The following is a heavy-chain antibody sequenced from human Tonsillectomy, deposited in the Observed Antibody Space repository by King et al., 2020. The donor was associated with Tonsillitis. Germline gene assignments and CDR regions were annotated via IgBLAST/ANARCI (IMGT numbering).Heavy chain of an antibody. V-gene: IGHV3-23*04. CDR2: ISRSGGAR. D-gene: IGHD2/OR15-2a*01. J-gene: IGHJ2*01. CDR1: GFTFSSYA. Sequence: VQLVESGGRLVQPGGSLRLSCAGSGFTFSSYAMSWVRQAPGKGLEWVSGISRSGGARFYAPSVKGRFTISRDNFENTLFLQMNSLRVEDTSLYYCARYREYDTSGPALWGRGTLVTVSS. CDR3: ARYREYDTSGPAL.